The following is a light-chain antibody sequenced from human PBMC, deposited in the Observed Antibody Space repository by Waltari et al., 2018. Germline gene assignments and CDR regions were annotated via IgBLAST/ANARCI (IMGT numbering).Light chain of an antibody. V-gene: IGKV3-11*01. CDR1: QSISSY. CDR3: QQRVSWPPLT. Sequence: EIVLTQSPATLSLSPGERATLSCRASQSISSYLAWYQQKPGQAPRLLIYDASNRATGIPVRFSGSGSGTDFTLTISSLEPEDFVVYYCQQRVSWPPLTFGGGTKVEIK. J-gene: IGKJ4*01. CDR2: DAS.